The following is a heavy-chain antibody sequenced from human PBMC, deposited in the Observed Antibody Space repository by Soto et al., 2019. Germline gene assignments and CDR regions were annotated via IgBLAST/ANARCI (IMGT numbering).Heavy chain of an antibody. CDR2: INPNSGGT. Sequence: ASVKVSCKASGYTLTGYYMHWVRQAPGQGLEWMGWINPNSGGTNYAQKFQGWVTMTRETSISTAYMELSRLRSDDTAVYYCARDSNWNYGSAYYYYYYMDVWGKGTTVTVSS. CDR3: ARDSNWNYGSAYYYYYYMDV. V-gene: IGHV1-2*04. J-gene: IGHJ6*03. D-gene: IGHD1-7*01. CDR1: GYTLTGYY.